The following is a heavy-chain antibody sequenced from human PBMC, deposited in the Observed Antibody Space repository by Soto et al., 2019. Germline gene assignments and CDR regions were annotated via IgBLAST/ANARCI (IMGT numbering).Heavy chain of an antibody. D-gene: IGHD2-15*01. Sequence: QVQLVQSGAEVKKPGASVKVSCKASGYTFTSYDINWVRQATGQGLEWMGWMNPNSGNTGYAQKFQGRVTMNRNTTISTAYMELSSLRSEDTAVYYCARGGRYCSGSSCYSGWYFDLWGRGTLVTVSS. V-gene: IGHV1-8*01. CDR2: MNPNSGNT. J-gene: IGHJ2*01. CDR3: ARGGRYCSGSSCYSGWYFDL. CDR1: GYTFTSYD.